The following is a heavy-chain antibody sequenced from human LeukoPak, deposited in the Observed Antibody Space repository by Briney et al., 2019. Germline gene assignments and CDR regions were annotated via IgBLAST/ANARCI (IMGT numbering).Heavy chain of an antibody. V-gene: IGHV4-61*09. Sequence: SETLSLTCSVSGGSINGGSYYWSWIRQPAGKPLEWIGHIFTTGSTSYNPSLRTRVTISEDSSKDQFSLNLKSVTAADTAVYYCARLRYDYFDYWGQGTLVTVSS. CDR3: ARLRYDYFDY. CDR2: IFTTGST. J-gene: IGHJ4*02. D-gene: IGHD4-17*01. CDR1: GGSINGGSYY.